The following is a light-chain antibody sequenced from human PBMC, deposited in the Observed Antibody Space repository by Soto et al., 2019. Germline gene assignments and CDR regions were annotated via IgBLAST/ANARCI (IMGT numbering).Light chain of an antibody. CDR1: RSVAYF. Sequence: DSQLTQSPASLSASIGDRVTITCRASRSVAYFLNWYQHKPGKAPELLIYAASTLETGVPSRFSGTYSGTDFTLTISNLQPEDFGTYFCQQSYSVPPTFGQGTK. J-gene: IGKJ2*01. CDR2: AAS. V-gene: IGKV1-39*01. CDR3: QQSYSVPPT.